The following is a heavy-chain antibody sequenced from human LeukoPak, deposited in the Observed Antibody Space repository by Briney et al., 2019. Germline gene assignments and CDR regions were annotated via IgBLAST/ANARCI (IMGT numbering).Heavy chain of an antibody. CDR2: IYYSGST. CDR1: GGSISSGGYY. CDR3: ARDFSGYGHFDY. V-gene: IGHV4-31*03. Sequence: PSQTLSLTCTVSGGSISSGGYYWSWIRQHPGKGLEWIGYIYYSGSTYYNPSLKSRVTISVDTSKNQFSLKLSSVTAADTAVYYCARDFSGYGHFDYWGQGTLVTVSS. J-gene: IGHJ4*02. D-gene: IGHD5-12*01.